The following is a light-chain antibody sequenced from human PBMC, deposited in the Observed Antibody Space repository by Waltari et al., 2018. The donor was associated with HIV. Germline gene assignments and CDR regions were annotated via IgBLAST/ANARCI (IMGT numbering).Light chain of an antibody. CDR2: DVT. CDR1: SSDVGGYNS. Sequence: QSALPQPASVSGSPGQSITTSCTGTSSDVGGYNSVYWYQQHPGKAPKLMVYDVTNRPSGVSNRFSGSKSGNTAFLTISGLQAEDEADYYCSSYTTSRTVVFGGGTKLTVL. V-gene: IGLV2-14*03. CDR3: SSYTTSRTVV. J-gene: IGLJ2*01.